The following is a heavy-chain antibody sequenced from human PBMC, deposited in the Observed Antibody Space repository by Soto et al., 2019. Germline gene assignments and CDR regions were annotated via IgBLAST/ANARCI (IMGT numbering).Heavy chain of an antibody. CDR3: ATAISMIEYSYGSRLPYYYYYGMDV. Sequence: ASVKVSCKVSGYTLTELSMHWVRQAPGKGLEWMGGFDPEDGETIYAQKFQGRVTMTEDTSTDTAYMELSSLRSEDTAVYYCATAISMIEYSYGSRLPYYYYYGMDVWGQGTTVTVSS. D-gene: IGHD5-18*01. CDR2: FDPEDGET. J-gene: IGHJ6*02. V-gene: IGHV1-24*01. CDR1: GYTLTELS.